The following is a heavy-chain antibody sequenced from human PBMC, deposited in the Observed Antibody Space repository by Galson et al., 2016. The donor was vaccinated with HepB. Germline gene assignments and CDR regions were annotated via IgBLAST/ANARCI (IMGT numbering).Heavy chain of an antibody. Sequence: SVKVSCKASGYTFTNYGLSWVRQATGQGLEWMGWMNPNSDFTGYAQKFQGRVSMTRNTSLNTAYMELSSLTSEDTAVYYCARSGRASFYSYSYVLDVWGQGTTVTVSS. CDR3: ARSGRASFYSYSYVLDV. D-gene: IGHD2-21*01. J-gene: IGHJ6*02. CDR1: GYTFTNYG. CDR2: MNPNSDFT. V-gene: IGHV1-8*02.